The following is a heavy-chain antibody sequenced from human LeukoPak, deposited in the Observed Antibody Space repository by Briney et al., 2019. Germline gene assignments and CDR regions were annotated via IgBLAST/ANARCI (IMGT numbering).Heavy chain of an antibody. CDR2: INHSGST. CDR3: ARGLGDHYDILTGGDI. J-gene: IGHJ3*02. D-gene: IGHD3-9*01. V-gene: IGHV4-34*01. Sequence: PSETLSLTCAVYGGSFSGYYWSWIRQPPGKGLEWMGEINHSGSTNYNPSLKSRVTISVDTSKNQFSLKLSSVTAADTAVYYCARGLGDHYDILTGGDIWGQGTMVTVSS. CDR1: GGSFSGYY.